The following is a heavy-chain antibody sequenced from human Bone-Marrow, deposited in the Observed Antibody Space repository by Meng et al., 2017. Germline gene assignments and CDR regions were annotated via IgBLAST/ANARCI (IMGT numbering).Heavy chain of an antibody. CDR2: ISGSGGTI. D-gene: IGHD2-21*02. J-gene: IGHJ3*02. V-gene: IGHV3-11*04. CDR3: ARLNVLGYGVVTCSGAFDI. CDR1: GFTFTDYY. Sequence: GGSLRLSCAASGFTFTDYYMTCIRQAPGKGLEWVSYISGSGGTIYYADSVMGRFTICRDNAKKSLFMQMRSLGAEDTAVYYCARLNVLGYGVVTCSGAFDIWGQGTMVTVSS.